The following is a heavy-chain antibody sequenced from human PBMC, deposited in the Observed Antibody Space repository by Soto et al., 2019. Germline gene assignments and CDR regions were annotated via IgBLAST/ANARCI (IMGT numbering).Heavy chain of an antibody. J-gene: IGHJ4*02. CDR1: GGSFSGYY. CDR2: INHSGST. V-gene: IGHV4-34*01. D-gene: IGHD1-1*01. CDR3: ARLATRYYFDY. Sequence: NPSETLSLTCAVYGGSFSGYYWSWIRQPPGKGLEWIGEINHSGSTNYNPSLKSRVTISVDTSKNQFSLKMSSVTAADTAVYYCARLATRYYFDYWGQGTLVTVSS.